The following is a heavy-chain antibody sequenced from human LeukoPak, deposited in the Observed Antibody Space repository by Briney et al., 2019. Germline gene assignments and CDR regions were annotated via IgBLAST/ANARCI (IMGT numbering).Heavy chain of an antibody. Sequence: SVKVACKASGGTFSSYAISWVRQAPGQGLEWMGGIIPILGTANYAQKFQGRVTITTDESTSTAYMELSSLRSEDTAVYYCASPARGDAYYYDSSGYYYLDYWGQGTLVTVSS. CDR1: GGTFSSYA. CDR2: IIPILGTA. V-gene: IGHV1-69*05. D-gene: IGHD3-22*01. CDR3: ASPARGDAYYYDSSGYYYLDY. J-gene: IGHJ4*02.